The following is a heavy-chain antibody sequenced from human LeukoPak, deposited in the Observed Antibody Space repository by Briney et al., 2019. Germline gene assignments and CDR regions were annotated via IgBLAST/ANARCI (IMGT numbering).Heavy chain of an antibody. V-gene: IGHV3-23*01. CDR3: AKDRPNYYETNGHYYRRDGDY. Sequence: GGSLRLSCAASGFTFSNYAMSWVRQAPGKGLEWVSSITSSGDDTYYAGSLKGRLTISRDNSESTLYLQMNSLRAEDTAIYYCAKDRPNYYETNGHYYRRDGDYWGQGTLVTVSS. J-gene: IGHJ4*02. CDR2: ITSSGDDT. D-gene: IGHD3-22*01. CDR1: GFTFSNYA.